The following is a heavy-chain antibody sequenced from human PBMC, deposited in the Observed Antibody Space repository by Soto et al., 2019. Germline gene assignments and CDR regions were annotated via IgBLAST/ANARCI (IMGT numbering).Heavy chain of an antibody. CDR1: GGTFSSYA. Sequence: QVQLVQSGAEVKKPGSSVKVSCKASGGTFSSYAISWVRQAPGQGLEWMGGIIPIFGTANYAQKFQGRVTITADESTSTAYMELSSLRSEDTAVYYCACPIRARGSGSYYGMDVWGQGTTVTVSS. V-gene: IGHV1-69*01. D-gene: IGHD1-26*01. J-gene: IGHJ6*02. CDR3: ACPIRARGSGSYYGMDV. CDR2: IIPIFGTA.